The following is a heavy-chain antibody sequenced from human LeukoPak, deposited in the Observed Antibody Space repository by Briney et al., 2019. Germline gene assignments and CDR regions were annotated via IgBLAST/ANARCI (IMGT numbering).Heavy chain of an antibody. Sequence: ASVKVSCKASGYTFTSYYMHWVRQAPGQGLEWTGIINPSGGSTSYAQKFQGRVTMTRDTSTSTVYMELSSLRSEDTAVYYRARGDLEWLLPGPIFDYWGQGTLVTVSS. J-gene: IGHJ4*02. V-gene: IGHV1-46*01. CDR1: GYTFTSYY. CDR2: INPSGGST. CDR3: ARGDLEWLLPGPIFDY. D-gene: IGHD3-3*01.